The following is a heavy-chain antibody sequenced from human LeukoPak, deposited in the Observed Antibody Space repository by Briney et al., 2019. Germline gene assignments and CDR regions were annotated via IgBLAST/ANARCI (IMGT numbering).Heavy chain of an antibody. V-gene: IGHV3-30*01. J-gene: IGHJ4*02. CDR2: ISYDGSNK. CDR3: ARGGRMDYFDY. CDR1: GFTFSSYA. Sequence: PGRSLRLSCAASGFTFSSYAMHWVRQAPGKGLEWVAVISYDGSNKYYADSVKGRFTISRGNSKNTLYLQMNSLRAEDTAVYYCARGGRMDYFDYWGQGTLVTVSS.